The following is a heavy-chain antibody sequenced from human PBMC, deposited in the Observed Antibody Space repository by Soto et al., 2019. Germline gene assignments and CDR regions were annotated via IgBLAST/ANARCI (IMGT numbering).Heavy chain of an antibody. CDR2: TYYRSKWYN. J-gene: IGHJ5*02. CDR1: GDSVSRNSVA. V-gene: IGHV6-1*01. D-gene: IGHD3-22*01. Sequence: SQTLSLTCAISGDSVSRNSVAWNWIRQSPSRGLEWLGRTYYRSKWYNDYAVSVKSRITINPDTSKNQFSLQLNSVTPEDTAVYYCAREGYYYDSSGYYYWFDPWGQGTLVTVSS. CDR3: AREGYYYDSSGYYYWFDP.